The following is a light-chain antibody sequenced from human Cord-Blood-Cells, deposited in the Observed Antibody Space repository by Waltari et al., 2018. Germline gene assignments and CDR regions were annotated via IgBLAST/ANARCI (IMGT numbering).Light chain of an antibody. V-gene: IGLV2-14*01. J-gene: IGLJ1*01. CDR2: DVS. Sequence: QSALTQPASVSGSPGQSITISCPGTSRDVGGYNYVVWYQQHPGKAPKLMIYDVSKRPAGVSNRFSGSKSGNTASLTISGLQAEDEADYYCSSYTSSSLYVFGTGTKVTVL. CDR1: SRDVGGYNY. CDR3: SSYTSSSLYV.